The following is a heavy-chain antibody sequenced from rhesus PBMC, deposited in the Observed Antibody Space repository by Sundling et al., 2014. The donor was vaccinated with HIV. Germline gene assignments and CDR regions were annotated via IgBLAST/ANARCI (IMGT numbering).Heavy chain of an antibody. V-gene: IGHV3-201*01. D-gene: IGHD6-25*01. CDR2: ISWSGDST. Sequence: EVQLVESGGGVVQPGGSLRLSCAASGLTFDDSAMHWVRQAPGKGLEWVSGISWSGDSTGYADSVKGRFTISRDNAKNSLYLQMNRLRPEDTALYYCATSLYSGSWKGEYFGYWGQGVLVTVSS. CDR3: ATSLYSGSWKGEYFGY. J-gene: IGHJ4*01. CDR1: GLTFDDSA.